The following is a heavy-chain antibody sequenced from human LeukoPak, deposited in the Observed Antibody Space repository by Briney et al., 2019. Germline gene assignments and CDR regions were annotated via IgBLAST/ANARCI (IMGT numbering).Heavy chain of an antibody. CDR1: GGSIAGYNS. Sequence: SETLSLTCAVSGGSIAGYNSWTWVRQPPGKGLEWIAEIYHTGRTNYNPSLKSRVTISVDKSNNQFSLRLSSVTAADTAAYYCARMDYSAGYYFDYWGQGTLVTVSS. CDR3: ARMDYSAGYYFDY. CDR2: IYHTGRT. D-gene: IGHD6-13*01. J-gene: IGHJ4*02. V-gene: IGHV4-4*02.